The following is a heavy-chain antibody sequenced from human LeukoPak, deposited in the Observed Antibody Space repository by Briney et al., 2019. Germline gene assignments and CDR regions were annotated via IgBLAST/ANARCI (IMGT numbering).Heavy chain of an antibody. D-gene: IGHD6-13*01. CDR2: ISYDGSNK. V-gene: IGHV3-30-3*01. CDR1: GFTFSSYA. Sequence: GGSLRLSCAASGFTFSSYAMHWVRQAPGKGLEWVAVISYDGSNKYYADSVKGRFTISRDNSKNTLYLQMNSLRAEDTAVYYCARDPEAAGLYYFDYWGQGTLVTVSS. CDR3: ARDPEAAGLYYFDY. J-gene: IGHJ4*02.